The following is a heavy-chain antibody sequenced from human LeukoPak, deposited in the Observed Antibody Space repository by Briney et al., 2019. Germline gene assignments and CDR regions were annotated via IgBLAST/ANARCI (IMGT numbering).Heavy chain of an antibody. D-gene: IGHD3-22*01. Sequence: ASVKVSCKASGYSFSSYGISWVRQAPGQGLEWMGWISAYNDNTKFAQNFQGRVTMTTDTPTSTAYMELRSLRSDDTAVYYCARDSPEDFYDSSGSYDFDIWGQGTMVTVSS. V-gene: IGHV1-18*01. CDR2: ISAYNDNT. CDR1: GYSFSSYG. J-gene: IGHJ3*02. CDR3: ARDSPEDFYDSSGSYDFDI.